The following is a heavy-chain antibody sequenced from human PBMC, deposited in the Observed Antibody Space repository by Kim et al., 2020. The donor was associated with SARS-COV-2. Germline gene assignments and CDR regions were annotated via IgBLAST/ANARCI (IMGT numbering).Heavy chain of an antibody. CDR1: GFTFSNAW. Sequence: GGSLRLSCAASGFTFSNAWMSWVRQAPGKGLEWVGRIKSKTDGGTTDYAAPVKGRFTISRDDSKNTLYLQMNSLKTEDTAVYYCTTGISYYGSGRPFDYWGQGTLVTVSS. V-gene: IGHV3-15*01. CDR2: IKSKTDGGTT. CDR3: TTGISYYGSGRPFDY. J-gene: IGHJ4*02. D-gene: IGHD3-10*01.